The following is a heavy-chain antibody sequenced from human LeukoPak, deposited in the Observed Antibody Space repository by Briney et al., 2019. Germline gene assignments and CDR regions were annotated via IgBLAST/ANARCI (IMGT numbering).Heavy chain of an antibody. J-gene: IGHJ3*01. CDR3: SRFDHVWETHGMDAFDL. Sequence: SQTLSLTCALSGYSISTGYSWAWIRQPPGKGLEWIGNMYHSANTDNNPSLNSRVTISADTSKNQFSLKVSAVTCTDTAVDYCSRFDHVWETHGMDAFDLWGQGTMVTGSS. V-gene: IGHV4-38-2*01. CDR1: GYSISTGYS. CDR2: MYHSANT. D-gene: IGHD3-16*01.